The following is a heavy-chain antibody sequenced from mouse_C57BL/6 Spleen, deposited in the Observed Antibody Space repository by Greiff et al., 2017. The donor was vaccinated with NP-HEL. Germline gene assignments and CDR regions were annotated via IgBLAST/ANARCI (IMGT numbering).Heavy chain of an antibody. V-gene: IGHV1-69*01. CDR3: ARESNRPYAMDY. CDR2: IDPSDSYT. Sequence: QVQLQQPGAELVMPGASVKLSCKASGYTFTSYWMHWVKQRPGQGLEWIGEIDPSDSYTNYNQKFKGKSTLTVDKSSSTAYMQLSSLTSEDSAVYYCARESNRPYAMDYWGQGTSVTVSS. CDR1: GYTFTSYW. D-gene: IGHD2-5*01. J-gene: IGHJ4*01.